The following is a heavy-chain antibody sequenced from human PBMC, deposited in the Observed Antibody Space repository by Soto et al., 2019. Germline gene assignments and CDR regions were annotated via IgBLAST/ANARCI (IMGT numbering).Heavy chain of an antibody. V-gene: IGHV1-69*01. J-gene: IGHJ5*02. D-gene: IGHD3-10*01. CDR2: IIPIFGTA. Sequence: VQLVQSGAEVKKPGSSVKVSCKASGGTFSSYAISWVRQAPGQGLEWMGGIIPIFGTANYAQKFQGRVTITADESTSTAYMELSSLRSEDTAVYYCARGYYYGSGSYTPRLFDPWGQGTLVTVSS. CDR3: ARGYYYGSGSYTPRLFDP. CDR1: GGTFSSYA.